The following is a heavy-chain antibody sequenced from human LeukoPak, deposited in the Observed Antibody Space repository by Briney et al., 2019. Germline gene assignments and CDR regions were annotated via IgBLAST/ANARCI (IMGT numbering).Heavy chain of an antibody. J-gene: IGHJ4*02. CDR2: INPNSGGT. Sequence: ASVKVSCTASGYTFTGYYMHWVRQAPGQGLEWRGWINPNSGGTNYAQKFQGRVTMTRDTSISTAYMELSRLRSDDTAVYYCARVAVAFTVDYWGQGTLVTVSS. CDR1: GYTFTGYY. CDR3: ARVAVAFTVDY. V-gene: IGHV1-2*02. D-gene: IGHD6-19*01.